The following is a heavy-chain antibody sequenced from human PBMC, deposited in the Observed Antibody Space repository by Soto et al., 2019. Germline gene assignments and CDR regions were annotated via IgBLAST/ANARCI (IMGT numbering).Heavy chain of an antibody. Sequence: QLQLQESGPGLVKPSETLSLTCSVSGGSISSTGHYWGWIRQPPGKGLEWIGNIYYAGSPYYNPSLKSRVTISVDTSQNHFSLALTSVTAADTAVYYCARLMGVVTVDYWGQGALVTVSS. J-gene: IGHJ4*02. D-gene: IGHD2-21*02. CDR1: GGSISSTGHY. CDR2: IYYAGSP. V-gene: IGHV4-39*02. CDR3: ARLMGVVTVDY.